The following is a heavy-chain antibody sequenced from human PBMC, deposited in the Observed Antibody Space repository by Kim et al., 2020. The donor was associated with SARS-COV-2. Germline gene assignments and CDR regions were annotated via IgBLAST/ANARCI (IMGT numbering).Heavy chain of an antibody. J-gene: IGHJ3*02. V-gene: IGHV3-21*01. Sequence: GGSLRLSCAASGFTFSSYSMNWVRQAPGKGLEWVSSISSSSSYIYYADSVKGRFTISRDNAKNSLYLQMNSLGAEDTAVYYCARGDVVVPAAMEDAFDIWGQGTMVTVSS. CDR2: ISSSSSYI. D-gene: IGHD2-2*01. CDR3: ARGDVVVPAAMEDAFDI. CDR1: GFTFSSYS.